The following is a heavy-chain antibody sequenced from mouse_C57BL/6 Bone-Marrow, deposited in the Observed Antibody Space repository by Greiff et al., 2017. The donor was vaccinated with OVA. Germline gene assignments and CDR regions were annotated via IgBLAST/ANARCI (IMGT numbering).Heavy chain of an antibody. CDR1: GYTFTSYW. V-gene: IGHV1-64*01. CDR3: ARWGAY. J-gene: IGHJ3*01. Sequence: QVQLQQPGAELVKPGASVKLSCKASGYTFTSYWMHWVKQRPGQGLEWIGMIHPNSGSTNYNEKFKRKATLTVDKSSSTAYMQLSSLTSEDAAVYYCARWGAYWGQGTLVTVSA. CDR2: IHPNSGST.